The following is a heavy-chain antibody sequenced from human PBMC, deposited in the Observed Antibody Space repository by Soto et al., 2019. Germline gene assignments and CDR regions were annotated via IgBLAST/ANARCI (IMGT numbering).Heavy chain of an antibody. J-gene: IGHJ4*02. CDR2: IYYGGST. D-gene: IGHD2-21*01. V-gene: IGHV4-59*01. CDR3: ARDNCGLFDY. Sequence: SETLSLTCTLSGDSISDYYWSWIRQPPGRGLEWIGYIYYGGSTKYNPSLKSRVTISGDRSKNQFSLKLSSVTAADTAVYYCARDNCGLFDYWGQGNLVTVS. CDR1: GDSISDYY.